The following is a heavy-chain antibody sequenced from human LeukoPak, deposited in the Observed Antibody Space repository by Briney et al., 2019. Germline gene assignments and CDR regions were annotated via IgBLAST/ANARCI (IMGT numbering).Heavy chain of an antibody. J-gene: IGHJ4*02. CDR2: VSTSGGST. D-gene: IGHD3-10*01. Sequence: GGSLRLSCAASGFTFSSYAMSWVRQAPGMGLEWVSAVSTSGGSTYYADSVKGRFTISRDNSKNTLYLQMNSLRAEDTAVYYCAKRYYGSGNYDPLFDYWGQGTLVTVSS. V-gene: IGHV3-23*01. CDR1: GFTFSSYA. CDR3: AKRYYGSGNYDPLFDY.